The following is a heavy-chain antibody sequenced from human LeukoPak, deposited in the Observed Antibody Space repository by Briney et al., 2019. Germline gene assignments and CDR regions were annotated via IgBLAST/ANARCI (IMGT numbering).Heavy chain of an antibody. CDR1: GSTFTSSA. V-gene: IGHV1-58*01. D-gene: IGHD3-22*01. CDR3: AAASSPMIADL. J-gene: IGHJ5*02. CDR2: IVVGSGNT. Sequence: GTSVKVSCKASGSTFTSSAVQWVRQARGQRLEWIGWIVVGSGNTNYAQKFQERVTITRDMSTSTAYMELSSLRSEDTAVNYCAAASSPMIADLWGQGTLVTVSS.